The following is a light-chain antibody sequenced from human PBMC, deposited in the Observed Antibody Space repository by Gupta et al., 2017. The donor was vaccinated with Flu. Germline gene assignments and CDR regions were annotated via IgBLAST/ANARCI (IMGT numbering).Light chain of an antibody. Sequence: EIVLTQSPATLSLSPGERATLSCRASQSVSIYLAWYQQKPGQAPRLLIYDASDRATGIPGSFSGSGSGTDFTLTISSLEPEDFAVYYCQQRYNWPITFGQGTRLEIK. V-gene: IGKV3-11*01. CDR2: DAS. CDR1: QSVSIY. J-gene: IGKJ5*01. CDR3: QQRYNWPIT.